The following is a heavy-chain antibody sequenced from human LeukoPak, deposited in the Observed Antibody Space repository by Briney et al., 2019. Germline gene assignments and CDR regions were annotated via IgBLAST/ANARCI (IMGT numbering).Heavy chain of an antibody. CDR3: ARGYGGETTNGGYYFNY. CDR2: IKQDGSRK. D-gene: IGHD2-8*01. J-gene: IGHJ4*02. CDR1: GVTFSSSW. V-gene: IGHV3-7*01. Sequence: GGSLRLSRAASGVTFSSSWMSWVRQAPGKRLEWVANIKQDGSRKLYVDSVQGRFTISRDNAKNSLYLQMNSLRAEDTAVYYCARGYGGETTNGGYYFNYWGQGTLVTVSS.